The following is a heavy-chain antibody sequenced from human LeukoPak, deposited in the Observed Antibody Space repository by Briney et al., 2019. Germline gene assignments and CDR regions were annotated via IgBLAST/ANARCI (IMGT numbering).Heavy chain of an antibody. Sequence: PGGSLRLSCAASGFTFSSYSMNWVRQAPGKGLEWVSSISSSSSYIYYADSVKGRFTISRDNAKNSLYLQMNSLKAEDTAVYYCAIGSWLSEPPLDYWGQGTLVTVSS. V-gene: IGHV3-21*01. CDR3: AIGSWLSEPPLDY. J-gene: IGHJ4*02. CDR1: GFTFSSYS. CDR2: ISSSSSYI. D-gene: IGHD3-9*01.